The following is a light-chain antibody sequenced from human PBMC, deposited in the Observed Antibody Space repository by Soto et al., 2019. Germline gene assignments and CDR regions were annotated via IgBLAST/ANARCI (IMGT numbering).Light chain of an antibody. V-gene: IGKV3-20*01. CDR3: QQYGRSPHT. CDR2: GAS. CDR1: QSVTSNY. J-gene: IGKJ4*01. Sequence: EIVLTQSPGALSLSPGERATLSCRASQSVTSNYLAWYQQKRGQAPRLLIDGASSRATGIPDRFSGSGSGTDFALTIIRLEPEAFALYYCQQYGRSPHTFGGGTKVEIK.